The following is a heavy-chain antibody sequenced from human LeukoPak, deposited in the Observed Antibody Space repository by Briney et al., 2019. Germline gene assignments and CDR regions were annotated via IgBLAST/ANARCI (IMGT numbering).Heavy chain of an antibody. CDR2: IRYDGSNK. J-gene: IGHJ4*02. CDR3: AKDGDGNDYYFGASDPAYYFDY. Sequence: GGSLRLSCAASGFTFSSYGMHWVRQAPGKGLEWVAFIRYDGSNKYYADSVKGRITISRDNSKNTLYLEINSLRAEDTAVYYCAKDGDGNDYYFGASDPAYYFDYWGQGTLVTVSS. CDR1: GFTFSSYG. V-gene: IGHV3-30*02. D-gene: IGHD3-22*01.